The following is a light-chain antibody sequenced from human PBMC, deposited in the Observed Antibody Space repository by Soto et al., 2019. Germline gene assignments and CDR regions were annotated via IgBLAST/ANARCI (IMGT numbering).Light chain of an antibody. Sequence: DMLLTPSAFSLSLCLSERSTINCKASQSVLYSSNNKNYLAWYQQKPGQPPKLLIYWASTRESGVPDRFSGSGSGTDFTLTISSLQAEDVAVYYCQQYYSTPWTFGPGTKVDIK. CDR2: WAS. J-gene: IGKJ1*01. CDR1: QSVLYSSNNKNY. V-gene: IGKV4-1*01. CDR3: QQYYSTPWT.